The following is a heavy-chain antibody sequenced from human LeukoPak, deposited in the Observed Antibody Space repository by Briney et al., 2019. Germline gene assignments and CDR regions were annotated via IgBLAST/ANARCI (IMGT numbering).Heavy chain of an antibody. V-gene: IGHV3-7*01. CDR1: GFTFSSSW. CDR2: IQPDGSEQ. Sequence: PGGSLRLSCAASGFTFSSSWMSWVRQAPGKGLEWVGNIQPDGSEQYPVDSLKGRFTISRDSAKNSLYLQMNSLRAEDTAVYYCARDAAYGYDRFDYWGQGTQVTVSS. J-gene: IGHJ4*02. D-gene: IGHD5-18*01. CDR3: ARDAAYGYDRFDY.